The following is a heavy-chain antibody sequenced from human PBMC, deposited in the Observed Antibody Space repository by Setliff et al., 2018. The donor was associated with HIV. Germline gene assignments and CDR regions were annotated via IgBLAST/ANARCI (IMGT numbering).Heavy chain of an antibody. V-gene: IGHV3-33*06. Sequence: PGGSLRLSCAASGFTFSSYGMHWVRQAPGKGLEWVAVIWYDGSNKYHADSVKGRFTISRDNSKNTLYLQMNSLRAEDTAVYYCAKDHYGGKGPLGYWGQGTLVTVSS. CDR3: AKDHYGGKGPLGY. J-gene: IGHJ4*02. CDR1: GFTFSSYG. CDR2: IWYDGSNK. D-gene: IGHD4-17*01.